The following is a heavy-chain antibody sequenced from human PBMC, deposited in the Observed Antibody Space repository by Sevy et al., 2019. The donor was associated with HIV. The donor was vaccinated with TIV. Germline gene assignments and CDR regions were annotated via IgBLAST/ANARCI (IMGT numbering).Heavy chain of an antibody. CDR1: GFTFSSSA. CDR2: IVVGSDVT. J-gene: IGHJ6*02. Sequence: ASVKVSCKASGFTFSSSAVQWVRQARGHRLEWIGWIVVGSDVTDYAQDLQDRVTITRDMSKGTVYTEWRSLRSEDAAVYYCAAEDMTTFGGPLRVFETWGLGTTVTVSS. D-gene: IGHD3-16*01. V-gene: IGHV1-58*01. CDR3: AAEDMTTFGGPLRVFET.